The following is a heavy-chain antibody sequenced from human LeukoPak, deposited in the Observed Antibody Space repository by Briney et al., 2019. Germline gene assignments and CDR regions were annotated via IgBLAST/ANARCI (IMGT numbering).Heavy chain of an antibody. CDR1: GGSVSSYY. J-gene: IGHJ2*01. D-gene: IGHD6-19*01. Sequence: PSETLSLTCTVSGGSVSSYYWSWIRQPPGKGLEWIGYIYNSERTKYNASLESRVTISVDTSKNQCFLKLSSVTAADTAVYYCARFHSGPSGWYVLWYFDLWGRGTLVTVSS. CDR3: ARFHSGPSGWYVLWYFDL. V-gene: IGHV4-4*09. CDR2: IYNSERT.